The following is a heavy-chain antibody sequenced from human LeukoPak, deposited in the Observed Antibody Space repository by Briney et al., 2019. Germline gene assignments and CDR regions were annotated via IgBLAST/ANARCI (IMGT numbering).Heavy chain of an antibody. Sequence: GASVKVSCKASGYTFTSYGISWVRQAPGQGLEWMGGIIPIFGTANYAQKFQGRVTITTDESTSTAYMELSSLRSEDTAVYYCARDVVTDSGWYSSKVNWFDPWGQGTLVTVSS. D-gene: IGHD6-19*01. CDR3: ARDVVTDSGWYSSKVNWFDP. V-gene: IGHV1-69*05. J-gene: IGHJ5*02. CDR1: GYTFTSYG. CDR2: IIPIFGTA.